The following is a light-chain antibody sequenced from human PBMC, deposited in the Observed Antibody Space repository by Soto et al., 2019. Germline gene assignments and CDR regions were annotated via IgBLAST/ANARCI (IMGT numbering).Light chain of an antibody. CDR3: SSYAGSNTVR. Sequence: QSVLTQPPSASGSPGQSVTISCTGTSSDVGGYLYVSWYQQHPGKAPKLMIFEVTKRPSGVPDLFSGSKSGNTASLTVSGLQAEDEANYYCSSYAGSNTVRFGGGTKLTVL. V-gene: IGLV2-8*01. CDR1: SSDVGGYLY. CDR2: EVT. J-gene: IGLJ2*01.